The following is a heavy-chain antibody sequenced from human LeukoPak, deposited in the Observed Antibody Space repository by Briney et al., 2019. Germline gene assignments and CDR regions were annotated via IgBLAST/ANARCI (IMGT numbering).Heavy chain of an antibody. Sequence: SETLSLTRTVSGGSISSSSYYWGWIRQPPGKGLEWIGSIYYSGSTYYNPSLKSRVTISVDTSKNQFSLKLSSVTAADTAVYYCARARSLFDLWSGYYQYYFDYWGQGTLVTVSS. CDR3: ARARSLFDLWSGYYQYYFDY. D-gene: IGHD3-3*01. J-gene: IGHJ4*02. V-gene: IGHV4-39*07. CDR1: GGSISSSSYY. CDR2: IYYSGST.